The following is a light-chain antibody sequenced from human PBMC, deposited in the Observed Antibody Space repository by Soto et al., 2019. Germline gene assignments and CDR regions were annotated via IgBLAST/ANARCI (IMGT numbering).Light chain of an antibody. CDR3: QHCQPYGDSPPLT. J-gene: IGKJ4*01. CDR1: QSLTNNY. CDR2: GAS. V-gene: IGKV3-20*01. Sequence: EIALTQSPGTLSLSPGERATLSCRASQSLTNNYFAWYQQKPGRALRLLIDGASTRATGVPDRFSGSGSGTDFTLTISSLEPEDFPVYYCQHCQPYGDSPPLTFGGGTKVDIK.